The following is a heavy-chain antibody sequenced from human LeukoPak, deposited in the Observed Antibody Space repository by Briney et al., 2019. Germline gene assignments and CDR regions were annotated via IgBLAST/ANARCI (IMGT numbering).Heavy chain of an antibody. V-gene: IGHV3-21*01. D-gene: IGHD6-19*01. J-gene: IGHJ5*02. CDR2: ISSSSTYI. CDR3: ARDGSGWYGSFDP. Sequence: GGSLRLSCAASGFTFSTYSMNWVRQAPGKGPEWVSSISSSSTYIYYADSVKGRFTISRDNAKNSLFLQMSSLRAEDTAVYYCARDGSGWYGSFDPWGQGTLVTVPS. CDR1: GFTFSTYS.